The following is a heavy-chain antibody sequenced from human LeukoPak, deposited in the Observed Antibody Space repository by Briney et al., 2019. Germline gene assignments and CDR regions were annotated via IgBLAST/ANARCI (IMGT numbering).Heavy chain of an antibody. CDR1: GGTFSSYA. J-gene: IGHJ5*02. CDR3: ARVLSYYDRSGLTYKWFDP. V-gene: IGHV1-69*01. D-gene: IGHD3-22*01. Sequence: SVKVSCKASGGTFSSYAISWVRQAPGQGLEWMGGIIPMFGTANYAQKFQGRVTITADEYTSTAYMELSSLRSDDTAVYYCARVLSYYDRSGLTYKWFDPWGQGTLVTVSS. CDR2: IIPMFGTA.